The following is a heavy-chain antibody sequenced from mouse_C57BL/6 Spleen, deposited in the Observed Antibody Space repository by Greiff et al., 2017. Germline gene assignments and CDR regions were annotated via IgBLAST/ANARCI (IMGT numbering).Heavy chain of an antibody. Sequence: QVQLQQPGAELVKPGASVKLSCKASGYTFTSYWMHWVKQRPGQGLEWIGMIHPNSGSTNYNEKFKSKATLTVDKSSSTAYMQLSSLTSEDSAVYYCAREHYGRVPGYYYAMDYWGQGTSVTVSS. CDR1: GYTFTSYW. CDR3: AREHYGRVPGYYYAMDY. CDR2: IHPNSGST. D-gene: IGHD1-1*01. J-gene: IGHJ4*01. V-gene: IGHV1-64*01.